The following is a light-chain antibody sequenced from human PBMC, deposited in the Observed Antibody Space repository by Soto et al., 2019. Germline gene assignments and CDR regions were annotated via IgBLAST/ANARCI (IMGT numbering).Light chain of an antibody. Sequence: DIQMTQSPSSLSASVGDRVTITCQASQDISNYLNWYQQKPGKAPKLLIYDASNLETGVPSSFSGSGSGTDLTFTISSLQPEDIATYYCQQYDNLPPLTFGGGTKVEIK. J-gene: IGKJ4*01. CDR1: QDISNY. CDR3: QQYDNLPPLT. V-gene: IGKV1-33*01. CDR2: DAS.